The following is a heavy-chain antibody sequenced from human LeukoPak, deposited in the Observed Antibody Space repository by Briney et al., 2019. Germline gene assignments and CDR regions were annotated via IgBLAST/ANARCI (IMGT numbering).Heavy chain of an antibody. CDR1: GGSFSSYY. V-gene: IGHV4-59*12. J-gene: IGHJ4*02. CDR2: MYYSGST. CDR3: ARGRGYSYGHSLSFDH. Sequence: SETLSLTCTVSGGSFSSYYWSWIRQPPGKGLEWIGYMYYSGSTNYSPSLKSRVTISVDTSKSQFSLKLTSVTAADTAVYYCARGRGYSYGHSLSFDHWGQGTLVTVSS. D-gene: IGHD5-18*01.